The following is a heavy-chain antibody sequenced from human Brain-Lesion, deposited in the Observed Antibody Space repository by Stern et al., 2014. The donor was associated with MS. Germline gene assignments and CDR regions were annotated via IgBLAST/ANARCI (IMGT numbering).Heavy chain of an antibody. V-gene: IGHV4-61*02. Sequence: KESGPGLVKPSQTLSLTCTVSGGPISSHSYYWSWIRQPAGKGLEWIGRIYASGNTNSNPSLKSRVSIAVDTSKTHLSLRLSSVTASDTAVYYCARDYGDLEFDLWGQGTLVTVSS. CDR1: GGPISSHSYY. J-gene: IGHJ4*02. CDR3: ARDYGDLEFDL. D-gene: IGHD4-17*01. CDR2: IYASGNT.